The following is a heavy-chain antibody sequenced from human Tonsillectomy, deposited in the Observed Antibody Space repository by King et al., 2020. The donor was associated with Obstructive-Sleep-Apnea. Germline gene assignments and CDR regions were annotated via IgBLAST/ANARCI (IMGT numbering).Heavy chain of an antibody. CDR1: GGSISSVGYY. CDR3: ARDRYDYGDYAGGYFDL. Sequence: VQLQESGPGLVKPSQTLSLTCTVSGGSISSVGYYWSWIRQHPGKGLEWIGYIYYSGSTYYNPSLKSRVTISVDTPTNQFSLKLSSVTAADTAVYYCARDRYDYGDYAGGYFDLWGRGTLVTVSS. CDR2: IYYSGST. D-gene: IGHD4-17*01. J-gene: IGHJ2*01. V-gene: IGHV4-31*03.